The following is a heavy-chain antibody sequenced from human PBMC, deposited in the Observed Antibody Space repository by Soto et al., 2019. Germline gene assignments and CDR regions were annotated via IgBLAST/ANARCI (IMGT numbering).Heavy chain of an antibody. V-gene: IGHV3-48*01. CDR3: SSWFGPHNWFDP. CDR2: ISSSSSTI. J-gene: IGHJ5*02. D-gene: IGHD6-13*01. CDR1: GFTFSSYS. Sequence: GGSLRLSCAASGFTFSSYSMNWVRQAPGKGLEWVSYISSSSSTIYYADAVKGRFTISRDNAKNSLYLQMNSLRAEDTAVYYCSSWFGPHNWFDPWGQGTLVTVSS.